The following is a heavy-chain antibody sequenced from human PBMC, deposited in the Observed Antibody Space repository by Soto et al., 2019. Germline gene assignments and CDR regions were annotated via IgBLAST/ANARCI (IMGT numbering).Heavy chain of an antibody. CDR1: GYSFTSYW. CDR3: AMTYSYGYGSYGMDV. D-gene: IGHD5-18*01. J-gene: IGHJ6*02. CDR2: IYPGDSDT. V-gene: IGHV5-51*01. Sequence: GESLKISCKGSGYSFTSYWIGWVRQMPGKGLEWMGIIYPGDSDTRYSPSFQGQVTISADKSISTAYLQWSSLKASDTAMYYCAMTYSYGYGSYGMDVWGQGTTVTVSS.